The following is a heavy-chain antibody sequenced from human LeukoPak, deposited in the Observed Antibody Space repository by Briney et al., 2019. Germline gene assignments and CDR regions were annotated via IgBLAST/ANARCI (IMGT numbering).Heavy chain of an antibody. D-gene: IGHD2-15*01. CDR1: GGSISSYY. CDR3: ARVGKHQGIVDY. Sequence: SETLSLTCTVSGGSISSYYWSWIRQPPGKGLECIGYIYYRGSTDYNPALKSRLTISVDTSKNQFSLKLSSVTAADTAVYYCARVGKHQGIVDYWGQGTLVTVSS. V-gene: IGHV4-59*01. CDR2: IYYRGST. J-gene: IGHJ4*02.